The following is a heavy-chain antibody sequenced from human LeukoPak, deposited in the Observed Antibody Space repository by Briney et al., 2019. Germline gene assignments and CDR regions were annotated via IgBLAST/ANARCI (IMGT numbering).Heavy chain of an antibody. Sequence: SETLSLTCTVSGGSISSYYWSWIRQPPGKGLEWIGYIYYSGSTNYDPSLKSRVTISVDRSKNQFSLKLSSVTAADTAVYYCARRVGGYTYGPFDYWGQGTLVTVSS. J-gene: IGHJ4*02. V-gene: IGHV4-59*12. CDR3: ARRVGGYTYGPFDY. CDR1: GGSISSYY. D-gene: IGHD5-18*01. CDR2: IYYSGST.